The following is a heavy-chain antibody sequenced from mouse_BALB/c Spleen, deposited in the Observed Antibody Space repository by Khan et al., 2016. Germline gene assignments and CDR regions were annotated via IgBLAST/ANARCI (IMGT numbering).Heavy chain of an antibody. CDR1: GFNIKDYY. Sequence: VQLKQSGAELVRPGALVKLTCKASGFNIKDYYMHWVKQRPEQGLEWIGWIDPENGNSIYDPKFQGKASITADTSSNTAYLQVNSLTFEDTADLYCARSPYSLDSWGRGTTLAISS. J-gene: IGHJ2*01. CDR2: IDPENGNS. V-gene: IGHV14-1*02. CDR3: ARSPYSLDS.